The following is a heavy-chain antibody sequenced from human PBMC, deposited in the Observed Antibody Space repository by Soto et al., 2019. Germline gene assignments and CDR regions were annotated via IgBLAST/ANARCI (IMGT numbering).Heavy chain of an antibody. CDR1: GFTLSSSA. Sequence: QMPLVQSGPEVKKPGTSLKVSCKASGFTLSSSAVQWVRQARGQGLEWIGWIVVGSDNTNYAQKFKERVTITRHMSTSTVYMELSSLRSQDTATYYCAAAIRRQPPYFYDMDVWVQGTPVTVSS. D-gene: IGHD1-1*01. CDR3: AAAIRRQPPYFYDMDV. V-gene: IGHV1-58*01. CDR2: IVVGSDNT. J-gene: IGHJ6*02.